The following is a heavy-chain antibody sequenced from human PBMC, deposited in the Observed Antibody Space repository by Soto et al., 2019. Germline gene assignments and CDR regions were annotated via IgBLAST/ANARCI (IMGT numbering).Heavy chain of an antibody. J-gene: IGHJ5*02. CDR3: AHRAVAARPFDP. D-gene: IGHD6-6*01. Sequence: QITLKESGPTLVKPTQTLTLTCTFSGFSLTTSGEGVGWIRQPPGKALEWLALIYWDDDKRYSPSLESRLTITKDTSKSQVVLTITNMDPVDTATYYFAHRAVAARPFDPWGQGTLVTVSS. CDR1: GFSLTTSGEG. V-gene: IGHV2-5*02. CDR2: IYWDDDK.